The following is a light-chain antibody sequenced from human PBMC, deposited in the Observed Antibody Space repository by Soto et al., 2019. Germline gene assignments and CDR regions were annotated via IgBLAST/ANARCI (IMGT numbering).Light chain of an antibody. CDR1: QSVSSN. V-gene: IGKV3-15*01. J-gene: IGKJ1*01. Sequence: EIVMTQSPATRSVSPGERATLSCRASQSVSSNLAWYQQKPGQAPRLLIYDASTGATGIPARFSGSGSGIEFTLTISSLQSADFEVYDCQRYNNWPPWTFGRGTKVEIK. CDR3: QRYNNWPPWT. CDR2: DAS.